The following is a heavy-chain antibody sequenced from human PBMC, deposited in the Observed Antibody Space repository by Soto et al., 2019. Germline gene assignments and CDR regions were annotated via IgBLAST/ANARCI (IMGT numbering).Heavy chain of an antibody. CDR2: IRSGRDT. V-gene: IGHV3-21*01. D-gene: IGHD2-21*02. CDR3: AREETAWPLAYGLDV. J-gene: IGHJ6*02. CDR1: GFAFSNYY. Sequence: GGSLRLSCAVSGFAFSNYYIHFVGHAPWKWLEWVSSIRSGRDTFYADSVKGRFSISRDDATSSVSLQMNSLRGEDTAVYFCAREETAWPLAYGLDVWGQGTTVTVSS.